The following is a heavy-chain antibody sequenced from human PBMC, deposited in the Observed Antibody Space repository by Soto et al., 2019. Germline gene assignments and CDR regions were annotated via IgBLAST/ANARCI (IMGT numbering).Heavy chain of an antibody. CDR1: GYTLTSYY. CDR2: INPSGGST. D-gene: IGHD6-13*01. Sequence: ASVKVSCKAPGYTLTSYYMHWVRQAPGQGLEWMGIINPSGGSTNYAQKFQGRVTMTRDTSTSTVYMELSSLRSEDTAVYYCARNLEQQPPKHDDYYGMDVWGQETRVTVSS. V-gene: IGHV1-46*03. J-gene: IGHJ6*02. CDR3: ARNLEQQPPKHDDYYGMDV.